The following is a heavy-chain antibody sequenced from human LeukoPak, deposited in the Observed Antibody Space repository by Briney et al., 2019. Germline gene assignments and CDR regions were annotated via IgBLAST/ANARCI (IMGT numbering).Heavy chain of an antibody. CDR3: ARASSFEANLHFDY. CDR1: GGSISSSSYY. V-gene: IGHV4-39*07. D-gene: IGHD6-13*01. J-gene: IGHJ4*02. CDR2: IYYSGST. Sequence: SETLSLTCTVSGGSISSSSYYWGWIRQPPGKGLEWIGSIYYSGSTYYNPSLKSRVTMSVDTSKNQFSLKLSSVTAADTAVYYCARASSFEANLHFDYWGQGTLVTVSS.